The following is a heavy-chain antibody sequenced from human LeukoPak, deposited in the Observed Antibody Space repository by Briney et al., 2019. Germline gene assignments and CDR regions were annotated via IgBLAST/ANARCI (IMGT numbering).Heavy chain of an antibody. CDR1: GFTFSSYV. Sequence: QSGGSLRLSCAVSGFTFSSYVMSWVRQAPGKGLEWVSALSSSGGDTSYEDSVKGRFTISRDNSKNTLYLQMSSLRAEDTAVYYCAKLYSGRIFDVWGQGTMVTVSP. J-gene: IGHJ3*01. CDR2: LSSSGGDT. CDR3: AKLYSGRIFDV. V-gene: IGHV3-23*01. D-gene: IGHD3-10*01.